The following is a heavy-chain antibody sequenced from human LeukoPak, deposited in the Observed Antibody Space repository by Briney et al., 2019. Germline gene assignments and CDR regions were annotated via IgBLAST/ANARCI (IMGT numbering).Heavy chain of an antibody. J-gene: IGHJ4*02. Sequence: ASVKVSCKTSGYTFTNYDITWVRQAPGQGLERMGWMNPNGANTGYAQKFQGRVSITRDTSISTAYMELSSLRSEDTAVYYCARGTNNPRNTVFGVVTLYYFDYWGQGTLVTVSS. CDR3: ARGTNNPRNTVFGVVTLYYFDY. CDR1: GYTFTNYD. V-gene: IGHV1-8*03. D-gene: IGHD3-3*01. CDR2: MNPNGANT.